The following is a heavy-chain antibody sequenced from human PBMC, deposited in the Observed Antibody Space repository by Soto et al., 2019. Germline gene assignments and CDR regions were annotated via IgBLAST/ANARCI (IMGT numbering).Heavy chain of an antibody. D-gene: IGHD5-18*01. CDR1: GGSISGYY. CDR2: IDYSGTT. Sequence: PSETLSLTCTVSGGSISGYYWSWIRQPPGKGLEWIGFIDYSGTTNYKPSLKSRVAISVDTSKNQISLKLRSVTAADTAVYYCARGVDTHMVIIGLWGQGTLVTVSS. J-gene: IGHJ4*02. V-gene: IGHV4-59*01. CDR3: ARGVDTHMVIIGL.